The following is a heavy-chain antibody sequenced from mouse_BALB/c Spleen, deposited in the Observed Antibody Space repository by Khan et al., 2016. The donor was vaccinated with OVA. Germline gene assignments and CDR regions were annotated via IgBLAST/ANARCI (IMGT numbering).Heavy chain of an antibody. V-gene: IGHV3-6*02. CDR2: ISYDGSN. CDR3: AGGVVVVPYWYLDD. D-gene: IGHD1-1*02. J-gene: IGHJ1*01. Sequence: EVQLQESGPGLVKPSQSLSLTCSVTGYSITGGYSWSWIRQFPGNKLEWMGYISYDGSNNYNPSLKNRISITRDTSKNQFFLKLNSVTTEDTATYYCAGGVVVVPYWYLDDWGPGTTVTVSS. CDR1: GYSITGGYS.